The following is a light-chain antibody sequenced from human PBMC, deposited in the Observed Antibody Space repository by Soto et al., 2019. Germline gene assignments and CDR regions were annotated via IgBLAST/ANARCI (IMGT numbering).Light chain of an antibody. CDR3: QQRSNWPSIT. J-gene: IGKJ5*01. CDR2: DAS. Sequence: EIVLTQSPVTLSLSPGERATLSCRASQCVSSYLAWYQQKPGQAPRLLIYDASNRATGIPARFSGSGSGTDFTLTISSLEPKDFAVYYCQQRSNWPSITFGQGTRLEIK. V-gene: IGKV3-11*01. CDR1: QCVSSY.